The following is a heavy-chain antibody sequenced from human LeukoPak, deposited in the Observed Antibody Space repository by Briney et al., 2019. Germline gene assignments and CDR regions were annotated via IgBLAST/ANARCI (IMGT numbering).Heavy chain of an antibody. J-gene: IGHJ5*02. Sequence: PSETLCLTCTVSGGSISSSSYYWGWIRQPPGKGLEWIGSMYCSGSTYYNPSLKSRVTISVDTSKNQFSLKLSSVTAADTAVYYCARQNIYCSRTSCYEVDWFDPWGQGTLVTVSS. CDR2: MYCSGST. D-gene: IGHD2-2*01. CDR3: ARQNIYCSRTSCYEVDWFDP. CDR1: GGSISSSSYY. V-gene: IGHV4-39*01.